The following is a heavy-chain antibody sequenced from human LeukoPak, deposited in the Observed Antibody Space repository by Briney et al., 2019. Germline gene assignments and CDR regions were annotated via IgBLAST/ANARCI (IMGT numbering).Heavy chain of an antibody. V-gene: IGHV3-33*01. CDR2: IWYDGSNK. CDR3: ARDSSSWPNWYFDL. Sequence: GGSPRLSCAASGFTFSSYGMHWVRQAPGKGLEWVASIWYDGSNKYYADSVKGRFTISRDNSKNTLYLQMNSLRAEDTAVYYCARDSSSWPNWYFDLWGRGTLVTVSS. CDR1: GFTFSSYG. D-gene: IGHD6-13*01. J-gene: IGHJ2*01.